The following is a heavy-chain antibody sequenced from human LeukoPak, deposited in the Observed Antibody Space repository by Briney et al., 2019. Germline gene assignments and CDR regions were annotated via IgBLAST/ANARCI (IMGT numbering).Heavy chain of an antibody. V-gene: IGHV4-59*01. CDR3: ARVKRYSYGSYFDY. CDR1: GVSISSYY. D-gene: IGHD5-18*01. CDR2: IYYSGST. J-gene: IGHJ4*02. Sequence: SETLSLTCTVSGVSISSYYWSWVRQPPGKGREWLGYIYYSGSTNYNPSLKSRVTISVDTSKNQFSLKLSSVTAADTAVYYCARVKRYSYGSYFDYWGQGTLVTVSS.